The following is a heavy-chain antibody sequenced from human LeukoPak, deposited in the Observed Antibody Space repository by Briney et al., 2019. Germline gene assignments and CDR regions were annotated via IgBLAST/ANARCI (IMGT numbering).Heavy chain of an antibody. Sequence: SETLSLTCTVSGVSISTSRYYWGWIRQPPGKGLEWIGNIYYTGPTYYNASLESRVTISVDTSKNQFSLKLSSVTAADTAVYYCARDVESNYYYYYYMDVWGKGTTVTVSS. CDR3: ARDVESNYYYYYYMDV. CDR1: GVSISTSRYY. J-gene: IGHJ6*03. CDR2: IYYTGPT. V-gene: IGHV4-39*07.